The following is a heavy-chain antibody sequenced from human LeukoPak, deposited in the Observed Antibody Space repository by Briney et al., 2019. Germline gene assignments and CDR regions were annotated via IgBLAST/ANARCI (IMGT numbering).Heavy chain of an antibody. CDR2: LSDNGVRT. D-gene: IGHD6-19*01. V-gene: IGHV3-23*01. CDR3: ARDERRAVADRFDY. J-gene: IGHJ4*02. Sequence: PGGSLSLSCEASGFTFSSYAMTWLRQAPGKGLEWVSALSDNGVRTYYTDSVQGRFIISRDNSKNTLYLQMNSLRAEDTAVYYCARDERRAVADRFDYWGQGTLVTVSS. CDR1: GFTFSSYA.